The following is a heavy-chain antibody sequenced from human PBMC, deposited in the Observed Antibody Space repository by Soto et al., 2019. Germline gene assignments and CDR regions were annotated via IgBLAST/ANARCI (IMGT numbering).Heavy chain of an antibody. CDR3: ATGNVDSMLEY. CDR2: MFHSGGA. J-gene: IGHJ4*02. D-gene: IGHD3-3*01. CDR1: DGSISTYDW. V-gene: IGHV4-4*02. Sequence: PSETLSLTCVVSDGSISTYDWWIWVRQPPGKGLEWIGKMFHSGGADYSPSLKSRVTISADSSKNHFSLRWTAVTAADTAVYYCATGNVDSMLEYWGQGTQVTVSS.